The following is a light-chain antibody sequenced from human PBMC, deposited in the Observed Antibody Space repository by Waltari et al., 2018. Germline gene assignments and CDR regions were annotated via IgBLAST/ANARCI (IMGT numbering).Light chain of an antibody. CDR2: DAT. CDR1: QGINKE. J-gene: IGKJ1*01. Sequence: DIQMTQSPSSLSASVGDRVTVTCRASQGINKELSWYQQKTEKAPTLLIYDATSLQTGVSSRFSGSGSGTDFTLTISSLQPEDVATYFCQQDYITPWTFGQGTKVEIK. CDR3: QQDYITPWT. V-gene: IGKV1-27*01.